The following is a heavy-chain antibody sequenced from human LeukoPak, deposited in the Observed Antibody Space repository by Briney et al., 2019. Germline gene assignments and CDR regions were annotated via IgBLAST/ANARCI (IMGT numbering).Heavy chain of an antibody. CDR3: ARGRETEYYDFWSGYWLPHYMDV. Sequence: GASVKVSCKASGGTFISYAISWVRQAPGQGLEWTGGIIPIFGTANYAQKFQGRVTITADESTSTAYMELSSLRSEDTAVYYCARGRETEYYDFWSGYWLPHYMDVWGKGTTVTVSS. D-gene: IGHD3-3*01. CDR1: GGTFISYA. CDR2: IIPIFGTA. V-gene: IGHV1-69*13. J-gene: IGHJ6*03.